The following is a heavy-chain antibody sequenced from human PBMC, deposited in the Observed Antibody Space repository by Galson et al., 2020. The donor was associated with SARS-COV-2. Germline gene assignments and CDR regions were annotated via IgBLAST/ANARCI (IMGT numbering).Heavy chain of an antibody. Sequence: ASVTVSCTAFGYTFNSYGVNWVRPAPGQGLEWMGWISVYSGNTNYAQKLQGRVTMTADTSTSTAYMELRSLRSDDTAVYYCARDRVVAAGTPGEYWGQGTQVTVYS. J-gene: IGHJ4*02. D-gene: IGHD2-2*01. CDR1: GYTFNSYG. CDR3: ARDRVVAAGTPGEY. V-gene: IGHV1-18*01. CDR2: ISVYSGNT.